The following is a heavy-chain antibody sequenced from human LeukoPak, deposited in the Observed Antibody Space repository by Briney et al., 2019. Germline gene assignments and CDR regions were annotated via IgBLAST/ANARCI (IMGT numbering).Heavy chain of an antibody. CDR3: ARSNGYNYRLDAFDI. V-gene: IGHV4-59*01. CDR1: GGSISTYY. CDR2: IYYSGST. J-gene: IGHJ3*02. Sequence: SETLSLTCTVSGGSISTYYWSWIRQPPGKGLEWIEYIYYSGSTNYNPSLKSRVTISVDTSKNQFSLKLSSVTAADTAVYYCARSNGYNYRLDAFDIWGQGTMVTVSS. D-gene: IGHD5-24*01.